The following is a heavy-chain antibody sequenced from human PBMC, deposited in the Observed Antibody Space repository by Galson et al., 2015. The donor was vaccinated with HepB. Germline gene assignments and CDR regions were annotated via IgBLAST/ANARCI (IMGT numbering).Heavy chain of an antibody. Sequence: SLRLSCAASGFTFSDYDMEWVRQAPGKGLEWVGRVRHKARRYTTDYVASVEGRFTISRDDSKNSLYLQMDSLKTEDTAVYYCSRTLPGIDLDYWGQGTLVTVSS. CDR1: GFTFSDYD. J-gene: IGHJ4*02. V-gene: IGHV3-72*01. D-gene: IGHD3-3*02. CDR3: SRTLPGIDLDY. CDR2: VRHKARRYTT.